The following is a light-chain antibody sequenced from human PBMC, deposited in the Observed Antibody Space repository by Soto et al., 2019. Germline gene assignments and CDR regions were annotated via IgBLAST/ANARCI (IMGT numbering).Light chain of an antibody. CDR1: SSDVGGYNY. CDR3: SSYTFTTTLV. Sequence: QSALTQPASVSGSPGQSITISCTGTSSDVGGYNYVSWYQQHPGKAPKLMIYEVSNRPSGVSNRFSGSKSGNTASLTISGLQAEDEADYYCSSYTFTTTLVFGGGPKLTVL. V-gene: IGLV2-14*01. CDR2: EVS. J-gene: IGLJ2*01.